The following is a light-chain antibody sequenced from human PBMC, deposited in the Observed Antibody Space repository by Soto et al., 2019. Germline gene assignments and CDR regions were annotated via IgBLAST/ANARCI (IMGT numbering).Light chain of an antibody. V-gene: IGLV1-47*02. CDR2: SNN. Sequence: QSVLTQPPSASGTPGQRVTISCSGSSSNIGSNYVYWYQQLPGPAPKLLIYSNNQRPSGVPDRFSGSKSGTSASLAISGLRSEDEADYYCAAWDDSLSGGVFGGGTKLTVL. J-gene: IGLJ3*02. CDR3: AAWDDSLSGGV. CDR1: SSNIGSNY.